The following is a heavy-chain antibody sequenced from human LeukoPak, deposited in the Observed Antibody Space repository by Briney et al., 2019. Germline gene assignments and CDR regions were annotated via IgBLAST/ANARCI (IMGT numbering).Heavy chain of an antibody. V-gene: IGHV3-48*03. CDR1: GFTYRRYE. CDR2: ISSSGCTI. Sequence: GGSLRLSWAACGFTYRRYEMNWVRHARGKGLELASYISSSGCTIYYAVSVKGRFTISRDNAKSSLYLQMNSLRAEDTAVYYCARVARDVVVVAATMDVWGQGTTVTVSS. J-gene: IGHJ6*02. CDR3: ARVARDVVVVAATMDV. D-gene: IGHD2-15*01.